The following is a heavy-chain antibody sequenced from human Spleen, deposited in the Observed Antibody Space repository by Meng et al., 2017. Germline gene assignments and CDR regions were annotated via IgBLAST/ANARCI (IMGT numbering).Heavy chain of an antibody. CDR3: ARDEDISAAGKLFGDY. CDR1: GYSLTGYS. D-gene: IGHD6-25*01. V-gene: IGHV1-2*06. Sequence: ASVKVSCKASGYSLTGYSLHWVRQAPGQGLEWMGRINPKSGDTHYAQRFQGRVTMTGDTSISTAYMELSGLRSDDTAMYYCARDEDISAAGKLFGDYWGQGTLVTVSS. J-gene: IGHJ4*02. CDR2: INPKSGDT.